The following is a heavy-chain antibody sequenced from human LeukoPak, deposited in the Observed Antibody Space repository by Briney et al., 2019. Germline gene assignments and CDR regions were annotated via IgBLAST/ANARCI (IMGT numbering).Heavy chain of an antibody. CDR2: INPNGGGP. V-gene: IGHV1-2*02. CDR1: GYTFTAYY. CDR3: ARSIGSGSPYYSMDV. D-gene: IGHD3-10*01. J-gene: IGHJ6*02. Sequence: ASVKVSRKTSGYTFTAYYMHWVQQAPGQGLQWMGWINPNGGGPNYAQKFQGRVTMTRDTSISTVYMELSRLRSDDTAIYYCARSIGSGSPYYSMDVWGQGTTVTVSS.